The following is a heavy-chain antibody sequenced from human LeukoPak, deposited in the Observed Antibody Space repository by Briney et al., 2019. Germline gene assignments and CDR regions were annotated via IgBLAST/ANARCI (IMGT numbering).Heavy chain of an antibody. Sequence: HPGGSLRLSCAASGFTFSSYAMHWVRQAPGKGLEWVAVISYDGSNKYYADSVKGRFTISRDNSKNTLYLQMSSLRAEDTAVYYCARPHDDFWSGYSLGYFDYWGQGTLVTVSS. CDR3: ARPHDDFWSGYSLGYFDY. CDR1: GFTFSSYA. V-gene: IGHV3-30-3*01. J-gene: IGHJ4*02. D-gene: IGHD3-3*01. CDR2: ISYDGSNK.